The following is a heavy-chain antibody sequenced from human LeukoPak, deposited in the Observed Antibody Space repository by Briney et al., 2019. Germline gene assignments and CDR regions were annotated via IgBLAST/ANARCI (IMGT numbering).Heavy chain of an antibody. CDR2: ISGSSKDI. V-gene: IGHV3-21*01. CDR1: GFTFSSYW. D-gene: IGHD2-21*01. CDR3: ARGIPNWFDP. Sequence: GGSLRLSCAASGFTFSSYWMSWVRQAPGRGLEWVSSISGSSKDIYYTDSVKGRFTISRDNAKNSLYLQMNSLRAEDTAVYYCARGIPNWFDPWGQGTLVTVSP. J-gene: IGHJ5*02.